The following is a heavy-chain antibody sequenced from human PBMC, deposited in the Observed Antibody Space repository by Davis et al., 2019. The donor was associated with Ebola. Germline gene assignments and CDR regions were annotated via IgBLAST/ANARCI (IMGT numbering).Heavy chain of an antibody. D-gene: IGHD1-26*01. CDR3: ATPVVSGSYYHYFDY. J-gene: IGHJ4*02. CDR1: GYNFIEYF. CDR2: MNPNSGNT. Sequence: ASVKVSCKASGYNFIEYFMHWVRQAPGQGLEWMGWMNPNSGNTGYAQKFQGRVTMTRDTSISTAYMEVSRLRSDDTAVYYCATPVVSGSYYHYFDYWGQGTLVTVSS. V-gene: IGHV1-2*02.